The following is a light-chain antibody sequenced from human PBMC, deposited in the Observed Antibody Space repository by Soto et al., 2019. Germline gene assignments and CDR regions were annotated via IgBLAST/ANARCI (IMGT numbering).Light chain of an antibody. CDR1: SSDVGGYNY. J-gene: IGLJ1*01. Sequence: QYALTQPASVSVPPGQSITIFCTGTSSDVGGYNYVSWYQQHPGKAPKLMIYDVSNRPSGVSNRFSGSKSGNTASLTISGLHAEDEADYYCSSYTSSSTYVFGTGTKVTV. V-gene: IGLV2-14*01. CDR2: DVS. CDR3: SSYTSSSTYV.